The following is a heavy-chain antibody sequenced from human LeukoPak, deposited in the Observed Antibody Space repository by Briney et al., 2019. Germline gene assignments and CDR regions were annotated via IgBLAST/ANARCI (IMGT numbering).Heavy chain of an antibody. V-gene: IGHV3-48*03. CDR2: ISSSGSTI. CDR3: ARDLGSGWYRAFDI. Sequence: PGGSLRLSCAASGFTFSSYEMNWVRQAPGKGLEWVSYISSSGSTIYYADSVKGRFTISRDNAKNPLYLQMNSLRAEDTAVYYCARDLGSGWYRAFDIWGQGTMVTVSS. CDR1: GFTFSSYE. D-gene: IGHD6-19*01. J-gene: IGHJ3*02.